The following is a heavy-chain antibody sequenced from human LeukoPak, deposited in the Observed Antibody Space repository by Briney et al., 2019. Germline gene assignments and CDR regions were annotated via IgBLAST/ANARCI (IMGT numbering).Heavy chain of an antibody. CDR3: ARAPPMNTYYYYGVDV. Sequence: GGSLRLSCAASGFTVNSNHMSWVRQAPGKGLEGVSIIYSGGSTYYADSGKGRFTISRDNSKNTLYLQMDSLRAEDTAVYYCARAPPMNTYYYYGVDVWGQGTTVTVSS. CDR2: IYSGGST. V-gene: IGHV3-53*01. CDR1: GFTVNSNH. J-gene: IGHJ6*02. D-gene: IGHD2/OR15-2a*01.